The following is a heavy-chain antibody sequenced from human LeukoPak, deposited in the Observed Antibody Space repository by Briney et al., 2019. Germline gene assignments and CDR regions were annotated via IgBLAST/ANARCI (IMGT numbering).Heavy chain of an antibody. CDR1: GVSISYYY. CDR2: IYYSGST. D-gene: IGHD3-10*01. J-gene: IGHJ2*01. V-gene: IGHV4-59*01. CDR3: ANRRGDWYFDL. Sequence: PSETLSLTCTVSGVSISYYYWSWIRQPPGKGLEWIGHIYYSGSTNHNPSLKSRVTISLDTSKNQFSLMLSSVTAADTAVYYCANRRGDWYFDLWGRDTLVTVSS.